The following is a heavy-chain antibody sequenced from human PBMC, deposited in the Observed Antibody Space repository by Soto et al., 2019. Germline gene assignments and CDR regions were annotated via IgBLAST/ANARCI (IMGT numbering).Heavy chain of an antibody. CDR2: IYSAGRT. Sequence: EVQLKETGGGLVQPGGSLRLSCAASGFTVNSNHMSWVRQAPGKGLEWVSLIYSAGRTHYADSVKGRFTVSRDNSENRLCLQMNNLEVGDMAVYYCARDYLGSGWPRIVLDVWGLGTMVTVSS. J-gene: IGHJ3*01. V-gene: IGHV3-53*02. CDR1: GFTVNSNH. CDR3: ARDYLGSGWPRIVLDV. D-gene: IGHD6-25*01.